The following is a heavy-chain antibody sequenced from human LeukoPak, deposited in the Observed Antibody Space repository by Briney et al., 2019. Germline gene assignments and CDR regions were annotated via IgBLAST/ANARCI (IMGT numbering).Heavy chain of an antibody. J-gene: IGHJ5*02. CDR1: GGSISSGGYY. Sequence: SETLSLTCAVSGGSISSGGYYWSWIRQPPGKGLEWIGEINHSGSTNYNPSLKSRVTISVDTSKNQFSLKLSSVTAADTAVYYCARGGYSSGWYSEYNWFDPWGQGTLVTVSS. V-gene: IGHV4-34*01. CDR2: INHSGST. CDR3: ARGGYSSGWYSEYNWFDP. D-gene: IGHD6-19*01.